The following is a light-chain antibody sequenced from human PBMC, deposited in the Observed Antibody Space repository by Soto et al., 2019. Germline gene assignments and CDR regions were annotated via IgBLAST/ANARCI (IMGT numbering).Light chain of an antibody. V-gene: IGKV1-33*01. CDR1: QDIRNY. CDR2: DAF. Sequence: DIQMTQSPSSLSASVGDRVTITCQASQDIRNYLSWYQQKPGKAPKLLIYDAFNLETGVPSRFSGSGSGTDFTFTISGLQPEDIATYYCQQYDYRPYTFGQVTKLEIK. J-gene: IGKJ2*01. CDR3: QQYDYRPYT.